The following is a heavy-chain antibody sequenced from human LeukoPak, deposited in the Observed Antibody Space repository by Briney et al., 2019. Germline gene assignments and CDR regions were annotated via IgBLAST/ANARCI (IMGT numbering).Heavy chain of an antibody. CDR2: VSDGGGAT. J-gene: IGHJ5*02. V-gene: IGHV3-23*01. D-gene: IGHD2-2*01. CDR3: AKAIGQEIPSASRWYDP. Sequence: HTGGSLRLSCAASGFTFRNYAMAWVRQAPGKGLEWVSTVSDGGGATYHVDSMKGRFTISRDNSRNTLYLQMNSLRVEDTAVYYCAKAIGQEIPSASRWYDPWGQGTLVTVSS. CDR1: GFTFRNYA.